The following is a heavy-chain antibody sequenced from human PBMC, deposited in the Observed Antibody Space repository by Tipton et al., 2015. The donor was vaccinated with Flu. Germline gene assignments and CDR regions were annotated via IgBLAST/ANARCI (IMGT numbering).Heavy chain of an antibody. J-gene: IGHJ4*01. Sequence: LRLSCTVSGGFINGGSYYWSWIRQPAGKGPEWIGRISTSGSPNYNPSLKSRVTISVDTSKNQFSLKLRSVTAADTAVYYCARRGFGSYYFDSWGHGTLVTVSS. CDR1: GGFINGGSYY. V-gene: IGHV4-61*02. D-gene: IGHD5-12*01. CDR3: ARRGFGSYYFDS. CDR2: ISTSGSP.